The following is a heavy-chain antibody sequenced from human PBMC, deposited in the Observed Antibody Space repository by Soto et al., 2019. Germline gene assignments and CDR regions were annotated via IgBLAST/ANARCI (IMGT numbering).Heavy chain of an antibody. D-gene: IGHD3-22*01. Sequence: PGGSLRLSCAASGFTFSSYAMSWVRQAPGKGLEWVSAISGSGGSTYYADSVEGRFTISRDNSKKTLFLQMNSLRTEDTAIYHCAKRDYYDSATFSPLFESWGQGVLVTVSS. CDR3: AKRDYYDSATFSPLFES. J-gene: IGHJ4*02. CDR1: GFTFSSYA. V-gene: IGHV3-23*01. CDR2: ISGSGGST.